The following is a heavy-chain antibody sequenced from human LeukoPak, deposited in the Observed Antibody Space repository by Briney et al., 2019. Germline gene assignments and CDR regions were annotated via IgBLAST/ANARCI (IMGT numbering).Heavy chain of an antibody. Sequence: GGSLRLSCAASGFTFSSYSMNWVRQTPGKGLEWVSSISSSGSYKYYADSVKGRFTISRDNAKNSLYLQMNSLRAEDTAVYYCARQGPAGDYTSGWYNDYWGQGTLVTVSS. J-gene: IGHJ4*02. CDR2: ISSSGSYK. CDR3: ARQGPAGDYTSGWYNDY. V-gene: IGHV3-21*01. D-gene: IGHD6-19*01. CDR1: GFTFSSYS.